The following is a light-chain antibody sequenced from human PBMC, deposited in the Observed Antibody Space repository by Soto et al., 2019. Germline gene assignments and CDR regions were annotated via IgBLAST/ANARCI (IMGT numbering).Light chain of an antibody. V-gene: IGKV1-33*01. J-gene: IGKJ3*01. CDR3: QQYETVPFT. Sequence: QLTQSPPSLSASVGERVTITCQASQDISDFLNWYHQQPVKAHTLLIFDASNLEAGVPSRFSGGRSGTDFTFTISSLQPEDIGRYFCQQYETVPFTFGPGTTVDLK. CDR1: QDISDF. CDR2: DAS.